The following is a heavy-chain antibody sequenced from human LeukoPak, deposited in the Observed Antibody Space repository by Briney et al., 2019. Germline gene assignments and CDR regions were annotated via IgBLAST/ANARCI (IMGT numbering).Heavy chain of an antibody. Sequence: GGSLRLSCAASGFAFSTYWMSWVRQAPGKWLEWVANMKEDGREKYYVDSVKGRFTISRDNAKNSLYLQMNRLRAEDTAVYYCANYGSWSFENWGQGTLVTVSS. CDR3: ANYGSWSFEN. D-gene: IGHD3-10*01. CDR2: MKEDGREK. V-gene: IGHV3-7*01. CDR1: GFAFSTYW. J-gene: IGHJ4*02.